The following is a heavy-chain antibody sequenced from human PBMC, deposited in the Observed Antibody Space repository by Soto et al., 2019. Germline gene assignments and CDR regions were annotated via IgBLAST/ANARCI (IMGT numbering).Heavy chain of an antibody. V-gene: IGHV3-23*01. CDR2: ISGSGGST. CDR3: AKALTVTPPSTARFDAFAP. D-gene: IGHD4-17*01. J-gene: IGHJ5*02. CDR1: GFTFSSYA. Sequence: EVQLLESGGGLVQPGGSLRLSCAASGFTFSSYAMSWVRQAPGKGLEWVSAISGSGGSTYYADSVKGRFTISRDNSKKTLYLQMNSLRAEDTAVYYCAKALTVTPPSTARFDAFAPWGQGTLVTVSS.